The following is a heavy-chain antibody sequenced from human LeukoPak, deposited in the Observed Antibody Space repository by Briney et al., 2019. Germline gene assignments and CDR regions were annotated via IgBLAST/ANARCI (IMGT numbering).Heavy chain of an antibody. CDR3: AKSWRPRRWPDSFGP. D-gene: IGHD5-24*01. J-gene: IGHJ5*02. CDR2: IYNSGST. V-gene: IGHV4-59*01. Sequence: PSETLSLTCTVSGGSISSYYWGWIRQPPGKGLEWIGYIYNSGSTNHNPSLRSRVTISVDTSKNQFSLKLSSVTAADTAVYYCAKSWRPRRWPDSFGPWGQGTLVTVSS. CDR1: GGSISSYY.